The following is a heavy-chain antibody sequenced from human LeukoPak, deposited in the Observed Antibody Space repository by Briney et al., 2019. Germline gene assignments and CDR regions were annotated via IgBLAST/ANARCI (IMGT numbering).Heavy chain of an antibody. J-gene: IGHJ4*02. Sequence: PGGSLRLSCTASGFTFSTYAMSWVRQAPGEGLEWVSGISGSGGSTYYTDSVKGRFTISRDNYKDTLHLQMSSLRAEDTALYYCVKDRCDRTTCPEVWGQGTLVTVSS. D-gene: IGHD2-2*01. CDR3: VKDRCDRTTCPEV. CDR2: ISGSGGST. V-gene: IGHV3-23*01. CDR1: GFTFSTYA.